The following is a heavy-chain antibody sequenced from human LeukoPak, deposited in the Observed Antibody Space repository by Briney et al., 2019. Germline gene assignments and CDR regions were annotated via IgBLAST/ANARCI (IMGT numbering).Heavy chain of an antibody. J-gene: IGHJ1*01. CDR1: GFTFDDSA. Sequence: PGRFLRLSCAASGFTFDDSAMHWVRHVPGKGLEWVSGISWNSGIIDYADSVKGRFTISRDNAKNSLYLQMNNLRPDDTAFYYCAKAPPYYSDSSGYFQHWGQGTLVTVSS. CDR2: ISWNSGII. V-gene: IGHV3-9*01. D-gene: IGHD3-22*01. CDR3: AKAPPYYSDSSGYFQH.